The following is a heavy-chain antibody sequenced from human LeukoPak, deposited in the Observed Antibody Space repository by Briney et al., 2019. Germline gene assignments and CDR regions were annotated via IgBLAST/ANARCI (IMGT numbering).Heavy chain of an antibody. V-gene: IGHV1-8*01. J-gene: IGHJ6*02. CDR2: MNPNSGNT. CDR1: GYTFTSYD. D-gene: IGHD2-2*02. Sequence: ASVKVSCKASGYTFTSYDINWVRQATGQGLEWMGWMNPNSGNTGYAQKFQGRVTMTRNTSISTAYMELSSLRSEDTAVYYCARASTPLYCSSTSCYTTGGYGMDVWGQGTTVTVPS. CDR3: ARASTPLYCSSTSCYTTGGYGMDV.